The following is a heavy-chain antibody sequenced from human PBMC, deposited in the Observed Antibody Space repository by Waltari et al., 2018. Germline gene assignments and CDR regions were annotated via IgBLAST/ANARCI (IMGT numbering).Heavy chain of an antibody. Sequence: QVQLVQSGAEVKKPGSSVKVSCKASGGTFSSYAISWVRQAPGQGLEWMGGIIPIFGTANYAQKFQGRVTITTDESTSTAYMELSSVTAADTAVYYCARGPSYDYVWGSYRYNDYWGQGTLVTVSS. CDR1: GGTFSSYA. J-gene: IGHJ4*02. CDR3: ARGPSYDYVWGSYRYNDY. CDR2: IIPIFGTA. D-gene: IGHD3-16*02. V-gene: IGHV1-69*05.